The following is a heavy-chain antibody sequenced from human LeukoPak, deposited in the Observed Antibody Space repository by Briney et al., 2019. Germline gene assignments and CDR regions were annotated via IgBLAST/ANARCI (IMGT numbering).Heavy chain of an antibody. Sequence: SQTLSLTCTVSGGSISSGSYYWSWIRQPPGKGLEWIGRIYTSGSTNYNPSLKSRVTISVDTSKNQFSLKLSSVTAADTAVYYCARAGILMVYAAYYYYGMDVWGQGTTVTVSS. CDR3: ARAGILMVYAAYYYYGMDV. CDR2: IYTSGST. D-gene: IGHD2-8*01. J-gene: IGHJ6*02. V-gene: IGHV4-61*02. CDR1: GGSISSGSYY.